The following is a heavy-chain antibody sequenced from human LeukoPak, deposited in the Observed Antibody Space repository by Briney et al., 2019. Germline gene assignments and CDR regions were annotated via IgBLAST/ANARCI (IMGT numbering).Heavy chain of an antibody. V-gene: IGHV3-74*01. D-gene: IGHD4-17*01. CDR1: GFSFSNYW. J-gene: IGHJ4*02. Sequence: PGGSLRLSCAASGFSFSNYWVHWVRQAPGKGLVWVSRFNGDGSTTTYADSVRGTFTISRDNTKNSLYLQMHSLKADDTAVYFCACLRGPSDYWGQGTLVTVSS. CDR3: ACLRGPSDY. CDR2: FNGDGSTT.